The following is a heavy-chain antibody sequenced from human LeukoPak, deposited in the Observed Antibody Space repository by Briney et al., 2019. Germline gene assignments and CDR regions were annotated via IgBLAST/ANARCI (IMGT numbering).Heavy chain of an antibody. CDR3: ASLAAPMGYMDV. CDR1: GGTFSSYA. V-gene: IGHV1-69*05. J-gene: IGHJ6*03. CDR2: IIPIFGTA. Sequence: ASVKVSCKASGGTFSSYAISWVRQAPGQGLEWMGGIIPIFGTANYAQKFQGRVTITTDESTSTAYMELSSLRSEDTAVYYCASLAAPMGYMDVWGKGTAVTVSS. D-gene: IGHD6-13*01.